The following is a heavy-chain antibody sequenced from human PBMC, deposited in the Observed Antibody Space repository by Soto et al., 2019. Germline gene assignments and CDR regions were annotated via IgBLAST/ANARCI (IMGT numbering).Heavy chain of an antibody. J-gene: IGHJ4*02. V-gene: IGHV4-59*01. CDR3: ARSDGRY. CDR1: GGSISSYY. CDR2: IYYSGST. Sequence: QVQLQESGPGLVKPSETLSLTCTVSGGSISSYYWSWIRQPPGKGLEWIGYIYYSGSTNYNPSLKSRGTISVATSKNRFSLTLSSVTAADTAVYYCARSDGRYWGQGTLVTVSS.